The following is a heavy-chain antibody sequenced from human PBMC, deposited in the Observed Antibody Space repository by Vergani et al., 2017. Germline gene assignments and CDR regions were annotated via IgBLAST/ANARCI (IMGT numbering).Heavy chain of an antibody. Sequence: QLQLQESGPGLVKPSETLSLSCRVSGDSISRSHYYWGFIRQPPGKGLEWIGSISSSGSPYYNLTLKSRLSFSADTSKNLFSLRLKSVTATDAGMYYCVEPAGPSARADSYHVWGQGTMVTVS. CDR2: ISSSGSP. CDR3: VEPAGPSARADSYHV. CDR1: GDSISRSHYY. J-gene: IGHJ3*01. D-gene: IGHD3-16*02. V-gene: IGHV4-39*02.